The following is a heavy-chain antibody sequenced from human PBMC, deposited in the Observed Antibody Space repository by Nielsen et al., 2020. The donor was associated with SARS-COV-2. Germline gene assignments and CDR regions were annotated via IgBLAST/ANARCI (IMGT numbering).Heavy chain of an antibody. Sequence: SETLSLTCNVSGGSIRSFTYYWGWIRQPPGKGLEWIGSMSYSGRAYNNPSLKSRLTISLDTSENQVSLKLTSVTAADTAMYFCAREFIRDYYDGTGYYQLGYFDLWGRGTLVTVSS. D-gene: IGHD3-22*01. CDR3: AREFIRDYYDGTGYYQLGYFDL. J-gene: IGHJ2*01. V-gene: IGHV4-39*07. CDR1: GGSIRSFTYY. CDR2: MSYSGRA.